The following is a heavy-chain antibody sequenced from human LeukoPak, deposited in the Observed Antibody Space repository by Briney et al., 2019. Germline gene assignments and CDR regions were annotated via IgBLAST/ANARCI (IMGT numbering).Heavy chain of an antibody. D-gene: IGHD3-9*01. CDR3: ARVHATGYFSLDLGY. V-gene: IGHV1-2*02. CDR2: INPNTGGA. Sequence: ASVRVSCKASGYTFTGYFMHWVRQAPGQGLDWMGWINPNTGGAKYAQKFQGRVTMTRDTSIGTAYMELSTVTSDDTAVYFCARVHATGYFSLDLGYWGQGTLVTVSS. CDR1: GYTFTGYF. J-gene: IGHJ4*02.